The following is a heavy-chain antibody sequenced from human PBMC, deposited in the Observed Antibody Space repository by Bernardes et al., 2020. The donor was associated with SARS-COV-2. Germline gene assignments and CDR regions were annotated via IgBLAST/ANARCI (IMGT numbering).Heavy chain of an antibody. CDR3: ARDSDGSFDY. CDR2: IHYSGST. D-gene: IGHD3-10*01. CDR1: GGSVSSDNYY. V-gene: IGHV4-61*01. J-gene: IGHJ4*02. Sequence: SATLSLTCTVSGGSVSSDNYYWSWIRQPPGKGLEWIGYIHYSGSTNYNPSLKSRVTTSVDTSKNQFSLKLTSVTAADTAVYYCARDSDGSFDYWGQGTLVTVSA.